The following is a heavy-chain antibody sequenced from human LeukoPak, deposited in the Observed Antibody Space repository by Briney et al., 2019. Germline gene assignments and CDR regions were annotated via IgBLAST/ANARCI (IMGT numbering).Heavy chain of an antibody. CDR1: GGSFSGYY. D-gene: IGHD5-18*01. J-gene: IGHJ4*02. CDR2: INHSGST. Sequence: SETLSLTCAVYGGSFSGYYWSWIRQPPGKGLEWIGEINHSGSTNYNPSLKSRVTISVDTSKNQFSLKLSSVTAADTAVYYCARGRSRYSYGPRFDYWGQGTLVTVSS. CDR3: ARGRSRYSYGPRFDY. V-gene: IGHV4-34*01.